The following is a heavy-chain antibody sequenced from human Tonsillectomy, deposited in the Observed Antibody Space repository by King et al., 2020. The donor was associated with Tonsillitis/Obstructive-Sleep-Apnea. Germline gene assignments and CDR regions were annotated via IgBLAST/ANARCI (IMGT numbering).Heavy chain of an antibody. V-gene: IGHV3-7*01. CDR1: GFTFSSYW. D-gene: IGHD3-3*01. CDR3: ARKGRSAYLNYYYYYRDV. Sequence: VQLVESGGGLVQRGGSLRLSCASSGFTFSSYWMSWVRQAPGKGLEWVANIKQDGSETYYVDSVKGRFTISRDNAKNSLYLQMNSLRAEDTAVYCCARKGRSAYLNYYYYYRDVWGKGTRVTVPS. J-gene: IGHJ6*03. CDR2: IKQDGSET.